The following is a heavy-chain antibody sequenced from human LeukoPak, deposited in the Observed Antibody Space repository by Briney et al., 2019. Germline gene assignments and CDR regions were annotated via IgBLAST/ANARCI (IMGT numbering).Heavy chain of an antibody. CDR3: ARGGYSSSCGPFDP. CDR2: ISYDGSNK. D-gene: IGHD6-13*01. CDR1: GFTFSSYA. V-gene: IGHV3-30-3*01. J-gene: IGHJ5*02. Sequence: PGGSLRLSCAASGFTFSSYAMHWVRQAPGKGLEWVAVISYDGSNKYYADSVKGRFTISRDNSKNTLYLQMNSLRAEDTAVYYCARGGYSSSCGPFDPWGQGTLVTVSS.